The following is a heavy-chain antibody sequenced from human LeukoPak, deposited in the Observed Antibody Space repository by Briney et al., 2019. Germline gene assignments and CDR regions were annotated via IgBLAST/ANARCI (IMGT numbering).Heavy chain of an antibody. Sequence: ASVKVSCKASGHTFTGYYMHWVRQAPGQGLEWMGWINPNSGGTNYAQKFQGRVTMTRDTSISTAYMELSRLRSDDTAVYYCARDLGYDSSGFWYWGQGTLVTVSS. CDR2: INPNSGGT. CDR1: GHTFTGYY. CDR3: ARDLGYDSSGFWY. V-gene: IGHV1-2*02. J-gene: IGHJ4*02. D-gene: IGHD3-22*01.